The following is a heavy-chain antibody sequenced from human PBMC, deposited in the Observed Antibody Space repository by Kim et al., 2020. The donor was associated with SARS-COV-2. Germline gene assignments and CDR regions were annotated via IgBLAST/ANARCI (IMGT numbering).Heavy chain of an antibody. V-gene: IGHV1-46*01. J-gene: IGHJ6*02. D-gene: IGHD3-9*01. CDR3: ARERPGIRYFDWLPQTQLYYYYGMDV. Sequence: ASVKVSCKASGYTFTSYYMHWVRQAPGQGLEWMGIINPSGGSTSYAQKFQGRVTMTRDTSTSTVYMELSSLRSEDTAVYYCARERPGIRYFDWLPQTQLYYYYGMDVWGQGTTVTVSS. CDR1: GYTFTSYY. CDR2: INPSGGST.